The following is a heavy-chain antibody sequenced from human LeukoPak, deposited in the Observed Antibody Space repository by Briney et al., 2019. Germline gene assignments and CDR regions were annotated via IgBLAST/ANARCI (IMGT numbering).Heavy chain of an antibody. J-gene: IGHJ4*02. CDR3: ASFGSGKYHRFDS. CDR1: GYTFTDYY. D-gene: IGHD3-10*01. CDR2: INPNSGGT. Sequence: ASVKVSCKASGYTFTDYYMNWVRQAHGQGLEWKGWINPNSGGTNYAQKFQGRVTMTRDTSISTAYMEVSKLRSDDTAVYYCASFGSGKYHRFDSWGQGTLVTVSS. V-gene: IGHV1-2*02.